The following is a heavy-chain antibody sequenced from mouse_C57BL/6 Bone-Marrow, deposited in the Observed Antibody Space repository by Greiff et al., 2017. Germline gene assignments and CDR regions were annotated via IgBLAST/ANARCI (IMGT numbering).Heavy chain of an antibody. CDR2: IDPVDGDT. J-gene: IGHJ2*01. CDR3: TTHYSNLFYFDY. Sequence: VQLKESGAELVRPGASVKFSCTASGFTINDYYMPWVKQRPEQGLEWIGRIDPVDGDTEYAPKFPGKATMTADKSSNTAYLQLSSLTSEDSAVYYCTTHYSNLFYFDYWGQGTTLTVSA. V-gene: IGHV14-1*01. CDR1: GFTINDYY. D-gene: IGHD2-5*01.